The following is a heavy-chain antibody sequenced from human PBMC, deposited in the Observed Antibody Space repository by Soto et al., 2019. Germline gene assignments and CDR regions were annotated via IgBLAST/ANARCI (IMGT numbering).Heavy chain of an antibody. CDR2: INPNSGGT. J-gene: IGHJ6*03. CDR1: GYTFTGYY. Sequence: GASVKVSCKASGYTFTGYYMHWVRQAPGQGLERMGWINPNSGGTNYAQKFQGWATMTRDTSISTAYMELSRLRSDDTAVYYCARSPRAKGAYYYYMDVWGKGTTVTVSS. CDR3: ARSPRAKGAYYYYMDV. V-gene: IGHV1-2*04.